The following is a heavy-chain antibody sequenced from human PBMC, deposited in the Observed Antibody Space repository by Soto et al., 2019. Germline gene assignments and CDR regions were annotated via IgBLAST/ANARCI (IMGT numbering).Heavy chain of an antibody. V-gene: IGHV2-5*02. CDR2: IYWDDDK. CDR3: AHIIVVVVAATNAFDI. Sequence: SGPTLVNPTQTLTLTCTFSGFSLSTSGVGVGWIRQPPGKALEWLALIYWDDDKRYSPSLKSRLTITKDTSKNQVVLTMTNMDPVDTATYYCAHIIVVVVAATNAFDIWGQGTMVTVSS. J-gene: IGHJ3*02. CDR1: GFSLSTSGVG. D-gene: IGHD2-15*01.